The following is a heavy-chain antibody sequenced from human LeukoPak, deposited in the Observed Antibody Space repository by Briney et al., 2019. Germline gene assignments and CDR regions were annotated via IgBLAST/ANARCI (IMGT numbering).Heavy chain of an antibody. D-gene: IGHD4-11*01. J-gene: IGHJ4*02. CDR1: GYFFSSGYY. CDR3: ASRTTVTNALSFDY. V-gene: IGHV4-38-2*01. Sequence: PSETLSLTCGVSGYFFSSGYYWGWIRQPPGQGLEWMGNIYNTGSTYYNPSLKSRVTISVDTSKNQFSLKLTSVTSADTAVYFCASRTTVTNALSFDYWGRGALVAVSS. CDR2: IYNTGST.